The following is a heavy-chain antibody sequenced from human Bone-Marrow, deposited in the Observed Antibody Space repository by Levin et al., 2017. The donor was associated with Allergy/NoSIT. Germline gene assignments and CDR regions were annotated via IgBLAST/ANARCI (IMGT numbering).Heavy chain of an antibody. V-gene: IGHV5-51*01. CDR2: IYPGDSDT. CDR1: GYKFANYW. CDR3: ARHGDVGVDMWFDP. D-gene: IGHD1-26*01. J-gene: IGHJ5*02. Sequence: ASVKVSCKGSGYKFANYWIGWVRQMPGKGLEWMGIIYPGDSDTRYSPSFQGQVTISADKSISTAYLQWSSLKASDTATYYCARHGDVGVDMWFDPWGQGTLVTVSS.